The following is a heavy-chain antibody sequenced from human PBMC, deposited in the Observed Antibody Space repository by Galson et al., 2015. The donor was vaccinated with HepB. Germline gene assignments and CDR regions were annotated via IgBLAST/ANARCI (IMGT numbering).Heavy chain of an antibody. J-gene: IGHJ4*02. Sequence: PALVKPTQTLTLTCTFSGFSLSTSGMCVSWIRQPPGKALEWLARIDWDDDKYYSTSLKTRLTISKDTSRNQVVLTMTNMDPVDTATYYCARISFGSGTLDYWGQGTLVTVSS. D-gene: IGHD3-10*01. CDR1: GFSLSTSGMC. V-gene: IGHV2-70*11. CDR3: ARISFGSGTLDY. CDR2: IDWDDDK.